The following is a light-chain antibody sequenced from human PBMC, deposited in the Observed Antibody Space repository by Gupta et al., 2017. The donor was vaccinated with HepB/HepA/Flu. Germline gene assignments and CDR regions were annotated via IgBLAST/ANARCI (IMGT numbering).Light chain of an antibody. V-gene: IGKV1-33*01. Sequence: DIQMTQSPSSLSASVGDRVTIICQASQDIRNYLNWYQQKPGKAPRLLIYDATNLETGAPSRFSGSGFGTDFTLTISSLLPEDIATYYCQKADNVPFTFGHGTKVEIK. CDR3: QKADNVPFT. J-gene: IGKJ3*01. CDR1: QDIRNY. CDR2: DAT.